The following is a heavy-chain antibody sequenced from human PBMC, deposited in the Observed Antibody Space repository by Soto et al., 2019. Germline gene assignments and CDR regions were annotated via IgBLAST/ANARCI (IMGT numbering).Heavy chain of an antibody. J-gene: IGHJ1*01. CDR3: ARGGSTWSAEYYQH. CDR1: GYTFTNYG. V-gene: IGHV1-18*01. CDR2: ISCYNGDT. D-gene: IGHD6-13*01. Sequence: QVHLVQSGAEVKKPGASVKVSCKTSGYTFTNYGISWVRQAPGQGPQWMGWISCYNGDTKYAQTLQGRVTKTTDPSTSTAYMELRSLRFDDTAVYYCARGGSTWSAEYYQHWGQGTVVIVS.